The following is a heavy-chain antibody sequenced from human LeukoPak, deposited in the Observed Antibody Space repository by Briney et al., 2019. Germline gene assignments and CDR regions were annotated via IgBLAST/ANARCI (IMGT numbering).Heavy chain of an antibody. D-gene: IGHD1-26*01. Sequence: PGGSLRLSCAASGFTVSSNYMSWVRQAPGKGLEWVSVIYSGGSTYYADSVKGRFTISRHNSKNTLYLQMNSLRAEDTAVYYCARRNSGSYSRGFDYWGQGTLVTVSS. V-gene: IGHV3-53*04. J-gene: IGHJ4*02. CDR2: IYSGGST. CDR3: ARRNSGSYSRGFDY. CDR1: GFTVSSNY.